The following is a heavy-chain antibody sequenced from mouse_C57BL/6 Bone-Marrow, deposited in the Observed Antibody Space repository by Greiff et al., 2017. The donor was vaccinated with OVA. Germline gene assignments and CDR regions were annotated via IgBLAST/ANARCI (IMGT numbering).Heavy chain of an antibody. CDR2: IDPSDSYT. Sequence: QVQLQQPGAELVKPGASVKLSCKASGYTFTSYWMQWVKQRPGQGLEWIGEIDPSDSYTNYNQKFKGQATLTVDTSSSTVYMQLSSLTSEDTAVYYCARDGQWDQLTFDYWGQGTTLTVSS. D-gene: IGHD3-3*01. V-gene: IGHV1-50*01. CDR3: ARDGQWDQLTFDY. J-gene: IGHJ2*01. CDR1: GYTFTSYW.